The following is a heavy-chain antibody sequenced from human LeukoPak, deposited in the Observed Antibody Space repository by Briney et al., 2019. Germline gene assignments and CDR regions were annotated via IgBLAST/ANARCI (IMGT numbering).Heavy chain of an antibody. J-gene: IGHJ5*02. CDR1: GYTFTSYG. V-gene: IGHV1-18*01. Sequence: ASVKVSCKASGYTFTSYGLSWVRQAPGQGLEWMGWISAYNGNTNYAQKLQGRVTLTTDTSTSTAYMELRSLRSDDTAVYYSARVAAAGTAWFDPWGQGTLVTVSS. CDR2: ISAYNGNT. CDR3: ARVAAAGTAWFDP. D-gene: IGHD6-13*01.